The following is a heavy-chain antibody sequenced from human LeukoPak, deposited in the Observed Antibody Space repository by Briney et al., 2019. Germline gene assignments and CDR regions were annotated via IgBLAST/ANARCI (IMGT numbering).Heavy chain of an antibody. D-gene: IGHD3-9*01. CDR2: ITGGGGTT. J-gene: IGHJ4*02. CDR1: GFTVRDGY. CDR3: AMSILTGYYRALDS. V-gene: IGHV3-23*01. Sequence: PGGSLRLSCAASGFTVRDGYMSWVRHTPGKGLEWVSAITGGGGTTYYADSVKGRFTISRDSSNNTLYLQMNSLRAEDTAVYYCAMSILTGYYRALDSWGQGTLVTVSS.